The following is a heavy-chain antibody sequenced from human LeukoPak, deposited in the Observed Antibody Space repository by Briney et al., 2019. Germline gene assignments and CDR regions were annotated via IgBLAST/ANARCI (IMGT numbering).Heavy chain of an antibody. V-gene: IGHV1-2*02. Sequence: ASVKVSCKASGYTLTGYYMHWVRQAPGQGLEWMGWINPNSGGTNYAQKFQGRVTMTRDTSISTAYMELSRLRSDDTAVYYCARVRVVAVAGTGVDVWGKGTTVTVSS. D-gene: IGHD6-19*01. CDR1: GYTLTGYY. CDR3: ARVRVVAVAGTGVDV. CDR2: INPNSGGT. J-gene: IGHJ6*04.